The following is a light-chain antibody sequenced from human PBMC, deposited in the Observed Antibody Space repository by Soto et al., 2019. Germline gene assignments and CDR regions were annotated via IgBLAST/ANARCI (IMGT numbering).Light chain of an antibody. V-gene: IGKV3-15*01. Sequence: EIVMTQSPATLSVSPGERATLSCRASQSVSSNLAWYQQKPGQAPRLLIYGASTRATGIPARFSGSGSGTEFPLTISRLHSEDVAFYYCQHYNNWPRTFGQGTKV. CDR3: QHYNNWPRT. J-gene: IGKJ1*01. CDR2: GAS. CDR1: QSVSSN.